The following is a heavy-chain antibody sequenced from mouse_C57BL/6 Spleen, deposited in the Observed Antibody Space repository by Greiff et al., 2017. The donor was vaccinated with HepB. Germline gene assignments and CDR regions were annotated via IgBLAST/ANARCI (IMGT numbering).Heavy chain of an antibody. Sequence: VQLQQSGAELVKPGASVKISCKASGYAFSSYWMNWVKQRPGKGLEWIGQIYPGDGDTNYNGKFKGKATLTADKSSSTAYMQLSSLTSEDSAVYFCARCLDYDFFYAMDYWGQGTSVTVSS. CDR1: GYAFSSYW. CDR3: ARCLDYDFFYAMDY. D-gene: IGHD2-4*01. J-gene: IGHJ4*01. CDR2: IYPGDGDT. V-gene: IGHV1-80*01.